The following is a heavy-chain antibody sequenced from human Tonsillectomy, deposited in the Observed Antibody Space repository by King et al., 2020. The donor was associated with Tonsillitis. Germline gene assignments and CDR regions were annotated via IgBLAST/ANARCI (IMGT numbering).Heavy chain of an antibody. Sequence: EVQLVESGGGLVQPGGSLRLSCAASGFTFSSYWMHWVRQAPGKGLVWVSRINSDGSSTSYADSVKGRFTISRDNAKNTLYLQMNSLRAEDTAVYYCARGYTYGDTDAFDFWGRGTMVTVSS. CDR1: GFTFSSYW. V-gene: IGHV3-74*01. CDR3: ARGYTYGDTDAFDF. D-gene: IGHD5-18*01. J-gene: IGHJ3*01. CDR2: INSDGSST.